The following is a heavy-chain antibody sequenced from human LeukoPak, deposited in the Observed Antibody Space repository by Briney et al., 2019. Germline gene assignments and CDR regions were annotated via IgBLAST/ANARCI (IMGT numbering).Heavy chain of an antibody. Sequence: GGSLRLSCAASGFTFDDYAMHWVRQAPGKGLEWVSGISWNSGSIGYADSVKGRFTISRDNAKNSLYLQMNSLRAEDTAVYYCARETANNYGDYDFDYWGQGTLVTVSS. CDR2: ISWNSGSI. V-gene: IGHV3-9*01. D-gene: IGHD4-17*01. J-gene: IGHJ4*02. CDR1: GFTFDDYA. CDR3: ARETANNYGDYDFDY.